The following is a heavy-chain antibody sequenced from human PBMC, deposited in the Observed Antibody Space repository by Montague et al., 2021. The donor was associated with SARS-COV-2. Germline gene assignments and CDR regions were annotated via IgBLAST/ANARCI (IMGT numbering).Heavy chain of an antibody. J-gene: IGHJ4*02. Sequence: SETLSLTCIGDGDSRSRGNWGQSGSLHAGNPLTKYGGIQHSASTKYKPSLKSRVSMSVDKSWNQFSLRLTSVTAADTAIYYRARKGSGGSDLGYWGQGTLVTVS. D-gene: IGHD3-10*01. CDR2: IQHSAST. CDR1: GDSRSRGNW. V-gene: IGHV4/OR15-8*01. CDR3: ARKGSGGSDLGY.